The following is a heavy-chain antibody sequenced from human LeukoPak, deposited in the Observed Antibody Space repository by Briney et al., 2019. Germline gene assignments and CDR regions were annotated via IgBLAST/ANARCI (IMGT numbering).Heavy chain of an antibody. J-gene: IGHJ4*02. Sequence: PGGSLRLSCSASGFTFSSYSMNWVRPAPGKGLEWVSYISSSSSTIYYADSVKGRFTISRDNAKNSLYLQMNSLRAEDTAVYYCARDWITYDYWGQGTLVTVSS. CDR2: ISSSSSTI. V-gene: IGHV3-48*01. D-gene: IGHD3-16*01. CDR3: ARDWITYDY. CDR1: GFTFSSYS.